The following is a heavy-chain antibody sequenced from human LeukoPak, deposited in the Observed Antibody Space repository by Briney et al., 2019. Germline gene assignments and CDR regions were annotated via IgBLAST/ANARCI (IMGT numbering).Heavy chain of an antibody. D-gene: IGHD6-13*01. CDR2: ISGSGGST. Sequence: GGSLRLSCVASGFTLRSYVMNWVRQTPGKGLEWVSAISGSGGSTYYADSVKGRFTISRDNSKNTLYLQMNSLRAEDTAVYYCAKRYSSSWYPPYYFDYWGQGTLVTVSS. J-gene: IGHJ4*02. CDR1: GFTLRSYV. CDR3: AKRYSSSWYPPYYFDY. V-gene: IGHV3-23*01.